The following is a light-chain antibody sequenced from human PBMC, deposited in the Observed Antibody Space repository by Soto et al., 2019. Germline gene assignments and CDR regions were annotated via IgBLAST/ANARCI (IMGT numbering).Light chain of an antibody. CDR1: QNLLSRSNNKNF. CDR2: WAS. V-gene: IGKV4-1*01. CDR3: QQYYGGPIT. J-gene: IGKJ5*01. Sequence: DIVMTQSPDSLAVSLGERATINCKSSQNLLSRSNNKNFLAWFQQKAGQPPKLLIYWASTRESGVPDRFGGSGSGTDFTLTISSLQAEDVAVYYCQQYYGGPITFGQGTRLEIK.